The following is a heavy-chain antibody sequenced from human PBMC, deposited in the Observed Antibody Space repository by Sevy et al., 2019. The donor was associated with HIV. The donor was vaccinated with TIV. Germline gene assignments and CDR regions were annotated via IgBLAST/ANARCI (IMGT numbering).Heavy chain of an antibody. CDR3: ARHSVVVPAAAFDY. J-gene: IGHJ4*02. CDR1: GFTFSSYS. D-gene: IGHD2-2*01. Sequence: GGSLRLSCAASGFTFSSYSMNWVRQAPGKGLEWVSSISSSSSYIYYADSVKGRFTISRDNAKNSRYLQMNSLRAEDTAVYYCARHSVVVPAAAFDYWGQGTLVTVSS. CDR2: ISSSSSYI. V-gene: IGHV3-21*01.